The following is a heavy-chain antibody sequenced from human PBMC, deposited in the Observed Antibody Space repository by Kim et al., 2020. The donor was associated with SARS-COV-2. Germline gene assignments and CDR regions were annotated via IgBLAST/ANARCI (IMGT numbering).Heavy chain of an antibody. CDR1: GFTFSSYA. CDR2: ISGSGGST. CDR3: VNIVVVPAAILDSHYYYYGMDV. V-gene: IGHV3-23*01. J-gene: IGHJ6*02. D-gene: IGHD2-2*01. Sequence: GGSLRLSCAASGFTFSSYAMSWVRQAPGKGLEWVSAISGSGGSTYYADSVKGRFTISRDNSKNTLYLQMNSLRAEDTAVYYCVNIVVVPAAILDSHYYYYGMDVWGQGTTVTVSS.